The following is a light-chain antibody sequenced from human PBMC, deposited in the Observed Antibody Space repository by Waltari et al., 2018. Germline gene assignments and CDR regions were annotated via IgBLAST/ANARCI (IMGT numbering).Light chain of an antibody. Sequence: GQSITISCTGTTGDGGNSNFVSWYQHHPGKVPKLIIYEVIKRPSGISDRFTGSKSGNTASLSISGLQAEDEADYYCCSYVQKDIWLSGGGTKVTVL. CDR3: CSYVQKDIWL. CDR1: TGDGGNSNF. CDR2: EVI. V-gene: IGLV2-23*02. J-gene: IGLJ3*02.